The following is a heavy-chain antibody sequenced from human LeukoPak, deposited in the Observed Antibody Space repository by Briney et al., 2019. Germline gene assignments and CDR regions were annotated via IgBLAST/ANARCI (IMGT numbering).Heavy chain of an antibody. CDR3: ATYGSGSRAFDI. J-gene: IGHJ3*02. CDR2: IYYSGST. D-gene: IGHD3-10*01. V-gene: IGHV4-59*06. Sequence: SETLSLTCTVSGGSISSYYWSWIRQHPGKGLEWIGYIYYSGSTYYSPSLKSRVSISVDTSKNQFSLNLNFVTAADTAVYYCATYGSGSRAFDIWGQGTMVTVSS. CDR1: GGSISSYY.